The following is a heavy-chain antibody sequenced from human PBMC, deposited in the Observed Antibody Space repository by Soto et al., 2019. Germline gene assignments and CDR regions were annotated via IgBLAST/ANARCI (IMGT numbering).Heavy chain of an antibody. V-gene: IGHV3-11*01. CDR3: ARVNGHYYYRMDV. J-gene: IGHJ6*02. CDR1: GFTFGDYY. CDR2: ISSSGSTI. D-gene: IGHD1-1*01. Sequence: QVQLVESGGGLVKPGGSLRLSCAASGFTFGDYYMSSIRQAPGKGLEWVSDISSSGSTIYYAVSVKGRFTISRDNAKNSLYLKMNSLRAEDTAVYYCARVNGHYYYRMDVWGQGTTVTVSS.